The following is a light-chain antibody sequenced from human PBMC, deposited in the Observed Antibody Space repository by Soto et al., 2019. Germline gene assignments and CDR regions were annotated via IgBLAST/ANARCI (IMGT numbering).Light chain of an antibody. CDR2: WAS. CDR3: QQYYSTPLT. Sequence: DIVMTQSPDSLAVSLGERPTINCKSSQSVLYSSNNKNYLAWYQHEPGQPPKLLIYWASTRESGVPDRFSGSGSGTDFTLTISSLQAEDVAVYYCQQYYSTPLTFGGGTKVEIK. J-gene: IGKJ4*01. V-gene: IGKV4-1*01. CDR1: QSVLYSSNNKNY.